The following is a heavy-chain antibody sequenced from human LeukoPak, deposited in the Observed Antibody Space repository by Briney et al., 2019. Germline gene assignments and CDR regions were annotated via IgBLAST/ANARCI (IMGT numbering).Heavy chain of an antibody. D-gene: IGHD3-10*01. J-gene: IGHJ4*02. CDR3: ARGSGQWGFDS. CDR1: GGSISSHY. Sequence: PSETLSLTCTVSGGSISSHYWSWIRQPPGKTLEWIGYIYYSGSTNYNPSLRSRVTISVDSSKHQFSLKLSSVTAADTAVYYCARGSGQWGFDSWGQGTLVTVSS. V-gene: IGHV4-59*11. CDR2: IYYSGST.